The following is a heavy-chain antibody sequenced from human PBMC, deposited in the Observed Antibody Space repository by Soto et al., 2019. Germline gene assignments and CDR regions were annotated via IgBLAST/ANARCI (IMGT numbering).Heavy chain of an antibody. CDR1: GGSISSSSYY. J-gene: IGHJ3*02. CDR2: IYYSGST. CDR3: ARDRVYSSSCYAFDI. Sequence: SETLSLTCTVSGGSISSSSYYWGWIRQPPGKGLEWIGSIYYSGSTYYNPSLKSRVTISVDTSKNQFSLKLSSVTAADTAVYYCARDRVYSSSCYAFDIWGQGTMVTVSS. V-gene: IGHV4-39*07. D-gene: IGHD6-13*01.